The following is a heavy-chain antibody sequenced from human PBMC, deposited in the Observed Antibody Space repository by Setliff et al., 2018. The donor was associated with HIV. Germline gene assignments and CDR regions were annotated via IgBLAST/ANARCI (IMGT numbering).Heavy chain of an antibody. J-gene: IGHJ3*01. CDR3: ARDRSGIAVAAPDAFDV. V-gene: IGHV1-69*06. CDR2: IIPLLGTP. CDR1: GGSFRNYA. Sequence: SVKVSCKASGGSFRNYAINWVRQAPGQGLEWMGGIIPLLGTPNYAHKFQGRVTITADKYTSTVYMELSSLRSEDSAVFYCARDRSGIAVAAPDAFDVWGQGTMVTVSS. D-gene: IGHD6-19*01.